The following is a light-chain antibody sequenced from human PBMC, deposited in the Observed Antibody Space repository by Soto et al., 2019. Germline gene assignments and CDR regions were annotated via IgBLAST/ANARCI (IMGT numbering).Light chain of an antibody. J-gene: IGKJ1*01. V-gene: IGKV2-30*01. CDR1: RRRVYSDGDTY. CDR3: MQGTHWPRT. Sequence: VMTQSPLSLPVTPGEPASVSWSSIRRRVYSDGDTYVNWFQQRPGEYKRRLSYKVSNRDSWVPDRFRGIGSDTDLTLKISRVEAEDVGVYYCMQGTHWPRTFGQGTKVDIK. CDR2: KVS.